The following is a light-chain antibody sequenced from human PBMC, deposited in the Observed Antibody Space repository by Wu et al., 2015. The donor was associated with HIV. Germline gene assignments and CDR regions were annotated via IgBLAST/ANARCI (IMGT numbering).Light chain of an antibody. CDR3: LQFNSFSS. CDR2: DAS. CDR1: QDISSA. Sequence: AIQLTQSSFILSASIGDRVTITCRASQDISSALAWYQQKPGRAPKLLIYDASSLQSGVPSRFSGSGSGTDFTLTISSLQPEDSATYYCLQFNSFSSFGGGTKVEIK. V-gene: IGKV1-13*02. J-gene: IGKJ4*01.